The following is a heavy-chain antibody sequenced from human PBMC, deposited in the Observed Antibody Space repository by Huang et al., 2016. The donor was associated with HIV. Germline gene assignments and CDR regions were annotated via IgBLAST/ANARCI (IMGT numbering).Heavy chain of an antibody. J-gene: IGHJ4*02. CDR2: IRGEGGYN. Sequence: EVQLVESGGGLVQPGGSLSLSCAASGFSFSSSWMSWGRQAPGKGREWVANIRGEGGYNSHVDSVKGRFTIARDNAKNSLYLQMDSLGVGDTAVYYCARDQEGALDYWGQGVLVTVSS. CDR3: ARDQEGALDY. CDR1: GFSFSSSW. D-gene: IGHD3-16*01. V-gene: IGHV3-7*01.